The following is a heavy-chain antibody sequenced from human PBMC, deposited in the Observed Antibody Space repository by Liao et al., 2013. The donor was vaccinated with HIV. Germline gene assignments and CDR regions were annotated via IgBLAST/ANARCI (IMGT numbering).Heavy chain of an antibody. D-gene: IGHD3-16*01. J-gene: IGHJ5*02. CDR1: GGSISTYY. Sequence: QVQLQESGPRLVKPSETLSLTCTVSGGSISTYYWSWIRQPPGKGLEWIGYIYYSGSTNYSPSLKSRVTISVDTSKNQFSLKLSSVTAADTAVYYCARDPAWGSHWFDPWGQGTLVTVSS. V-gene: IGHV4-59*01. CDR3: ARDPAWGSHWFDP. CDR2: IYYSGST.